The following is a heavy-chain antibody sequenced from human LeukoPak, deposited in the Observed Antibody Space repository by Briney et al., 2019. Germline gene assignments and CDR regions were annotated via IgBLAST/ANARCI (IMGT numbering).Heavy chain of an antibody. Sequence: ASVKVSCKASGYSFTGYYMHWVRQAPGQGFEWMGWINPYSGDTNYAQKFQGRVTVTRDTSISTAYMDLRRLRSDDTAVYYCARVVVPGWFDPWGQGNLVTVSS. CDR3: ARVVVPGWFDP. CDR1: GYSFTGYY. CDR2: INPYSGDT. J-gene: IGHJ5*02. D-gene: IGHD2-15*01. V-gene: IGHV1-2*02.